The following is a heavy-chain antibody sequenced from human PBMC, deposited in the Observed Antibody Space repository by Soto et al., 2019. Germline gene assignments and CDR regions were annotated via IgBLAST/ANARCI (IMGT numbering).Heavy chain of an antibody. CDR3: ARVVTTSYNWFDP. V-gene: IGHV4-59*01. J-gene: IGHJ5*02. CDR2: IYYSGST. CDR1: GGSISSYY. D-gene: IGHD4-17*01. Sequence: SETLSLTCTVSGGSISSYYWSWIRQPPGKGLEWIGYIYYSGSTNYNPSLKSRVTISVDTSKNQFSLKLSSVTAADTAVYYCARVVTTSYNWFDPWGQGTLVTVSS.